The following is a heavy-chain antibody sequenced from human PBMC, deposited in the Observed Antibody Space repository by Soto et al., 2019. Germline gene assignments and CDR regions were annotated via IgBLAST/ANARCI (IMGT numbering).Heavy chain of an antibody. Sequence: GESLKISCQGSGYSFTIYWIGWVRQMPGKGLEWMGIIYPGDSDTRYSPSFQGQVTISADKSISTAYLQWSSLKASDTAMYYCATSYYYDSSGYYHWGQGTLVTVSS. D-gene: IGHD3-22*01. CDR1: GYSFTIYW. CDR2: IYPGDSDT. J-gene: IGHJ4*02. V-gene: IGHV5-51*01. CDR3: ATSYYYDSSGYYH.